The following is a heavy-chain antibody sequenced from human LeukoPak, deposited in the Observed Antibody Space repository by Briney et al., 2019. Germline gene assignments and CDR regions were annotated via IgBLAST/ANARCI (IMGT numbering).Heavy chain of an antibody. J-gene: IGHJ1*01. CDR2: IDRSDGTT. D-gene: IGHD5-18*01. CDR1: GFTFSDHG. Sequence: PGRSLRLSCAASGFTFSDHGMIWVRQAPGKGLEWVSYIDRSDGTTYYADSVKGRFTSSRDNAKNYLFLQMNSLRVEDTALYYCAKAALYGYVRSIENWGQGTLVTVSS. CDR3: AKAALYGYVRSIEN. V-gene: IGHV3-48*04.